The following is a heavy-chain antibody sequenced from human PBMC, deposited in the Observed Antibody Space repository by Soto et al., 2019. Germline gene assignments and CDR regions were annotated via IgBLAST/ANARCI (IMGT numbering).Heavy chain of an antibody. CDR1: GYPFSNYA. D-gene: IGHD2-2*01. J-gene: IGHJ6*02. Sequence: ASVKVSCKASGYPFSNYAMHWVRQAPGQGLEWMGWINAGNGNSKYSQKFQGRVTITRDTSANTAYMELDSLRSEDTAVYYCATSTYCSSYTCYQWYGMDVWGQGTRVTVSS. CDR3: ATSTYCSSYTCYQWYGMDV. V-gene: IGHV1-3*01. CDR2: INAGNGNS.